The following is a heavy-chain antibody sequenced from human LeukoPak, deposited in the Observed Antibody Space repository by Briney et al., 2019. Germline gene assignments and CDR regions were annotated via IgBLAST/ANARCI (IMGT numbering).Heavy chain of an antibody. D-gene: IGHD3-3*01. Sequence: GGSLRLSCAASGFTFSDYYMSWIRQAPGKGLEWVSYISSSGSTIYYADSVKGRFTISRDNAKNSLYLQMNSLRAEDTAVYYCARDPTYDFWSGYYHPYYFDYWGQGNLVTVSS. CDR2: ISSSGSTI. J-gene: IGHJ4*02. CDR3: ARDPTYDFWSGYYHPYYFDY. CDR1: GFTFSDYY. V-gene: IGHV3-11*01.